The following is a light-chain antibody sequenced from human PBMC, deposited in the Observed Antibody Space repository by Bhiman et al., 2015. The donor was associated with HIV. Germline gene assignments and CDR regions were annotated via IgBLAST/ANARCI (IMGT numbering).Light chain of an antibody. CDR1: SSDVGSYDL. V-gene: IGLV2-14*02. Sequence: QSALTQPASVSGSPGQSITISCTGTSSDVGSYDLVSWYQQHPGKAPKLMIYEVSKRPSGVSNRFSGSKSGNTASLTISGLQAEDEADYYCSSYTSSSTFYVFGTGTKVTVL. CDR2: EVS. CDR3: SSYTSSSTFYV. J-gene: IGLJ1*01.